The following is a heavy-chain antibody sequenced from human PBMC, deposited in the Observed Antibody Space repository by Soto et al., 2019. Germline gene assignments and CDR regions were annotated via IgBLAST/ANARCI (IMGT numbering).Heavy chain of an antibody. CDR1: GFTFSSYG. J-gene: IGHJ3*02. CDR2: ISYDGSNK. Sequence: GGSLRLSCAASGFTFSSYGMHWVRQAPGKGLEWVAVISYDGSNKYYADSVKGRFTISRDNSKNTLYLQMNSLRAEDTAVYYCAKDRSGDSDAFDIWGQGTMVTVSS. CDR3: AKDRSGDSDAFDI. D-gene: IGHD4-17*01. V-gene: IGHV3-30*18.